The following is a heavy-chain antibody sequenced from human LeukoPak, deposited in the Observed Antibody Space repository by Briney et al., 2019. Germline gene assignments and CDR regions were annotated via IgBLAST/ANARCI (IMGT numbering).Heavy chain of an antibody. CDR1: GFTFSRHW. CDR3: ASWEVPAVMPQDF. D-gene: IGHD2-2*01. V-gene: IGHV3-74*01. CDR2: INGDGTNI. Sequence: GGSLRLSCAASGFTFSRHWMHWVRHAPGKGLVWVSRINGDGTNIYYADSVDGRFTISRDNAENTVYSQMNSVRDEDTAVYACASWEVPAVMPQDFWGQGTLVTVSS. J-gene: IGHJ4*02.